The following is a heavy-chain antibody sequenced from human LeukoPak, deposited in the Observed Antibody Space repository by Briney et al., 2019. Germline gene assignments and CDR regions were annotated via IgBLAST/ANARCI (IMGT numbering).Heavy chain of an antibody. CDR3: AKDAGPIVGATLDY. CDR1: GFTFSSYG. D-gene: IGHD1-26*01. CDR2: ISYDGSNK. J-gene: IGHJ4*02. V-gene: IGHV3-30*18. Sequence: GGSLRLSCAASGFTFSSYGMHWVRQAPGKGLEWVAVISYDGSNKYYADSVKGRFTISRDNSKNTLYLQMNSLRAEDTAVYYCAKDAGPIVGATLDYWGQGTLVTVSS.